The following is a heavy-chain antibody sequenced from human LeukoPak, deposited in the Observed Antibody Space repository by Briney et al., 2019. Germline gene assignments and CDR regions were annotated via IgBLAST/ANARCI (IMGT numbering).Heavy chain of an antibody. CDR3: ARTRDGRFAFDI. Sequence: GGSLRLSCAASGFTFSSYSMNWVRQAPGKGLEWVSYIISSSSTIYYADSVKGRFTISRDNAKNSLYLQMNSLRAEDTAVYYCARTRDGRFAFDIWGQGTMVTVSS. CDR2: IISSSSTI. V-gene: IGHV3-48*01. J-gene: IGHJ3*02. D-gene: IGHD5-24*01. CDR1: GFTFSSYS.